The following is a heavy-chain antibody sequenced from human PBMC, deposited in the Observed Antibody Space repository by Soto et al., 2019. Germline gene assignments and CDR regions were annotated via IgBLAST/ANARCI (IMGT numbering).Heavy chain of an antibody. Sequence: QVELKQSGPGLVRPSGTLSLTCRVSGTSISSTYWWTWVRQSPGKGLEWIGEIYHNGITKYNPSLKSRVSLSVDKSNNQFSLTLTSVTAADTAVYYCATVPPRIVVVLAEFPTWGKGTLVTVSS. D-gene: IGHD2-21*01. CDR3: ATVPPRIVVVLAEFPT. CDR2: IYHNGIT. V-gene: IGHV4-4*02. CDR1: GTSISSTYW. J-gene: IGHJ4*02.